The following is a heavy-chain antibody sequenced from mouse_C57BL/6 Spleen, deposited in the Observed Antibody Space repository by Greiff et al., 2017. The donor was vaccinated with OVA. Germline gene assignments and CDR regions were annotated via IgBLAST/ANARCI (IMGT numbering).Heavy chain of an antibody. D-gene: IGHD1-1*01. V-gene: IGHV7-3*01. Sequence: EVKLMESGGGLVQPGGSLSLSCAASGFTFTDYYMSWVRQPPGKALEWLGFIRNKANGYTTEYSASVKGRFTISRDNSQSILYLQMNALRAEDSATYYCARSAGSSYWFADWGQGTLVTVSA. CDR1: GFTFTDYY. J-gene: IGHJ3*01. CDR3: ARSAGSSYWFAD. CDR2: IRNKANGYTT.